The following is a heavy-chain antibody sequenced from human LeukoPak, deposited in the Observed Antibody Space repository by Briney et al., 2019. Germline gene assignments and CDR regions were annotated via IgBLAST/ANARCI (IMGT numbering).Heavy chain of an antibody. CDR1: GYTFTSYG. CDR3: ARSALGYAVAGLFDY. Sequence: ASVKVSCKASGYTFTSYGISWVRQAPGQGFEWMGWISAYNGNTNYAQKLQGRVTMTTDTSTSTAYMELSSLRSEDTAVYYCARSALGYAVAGLFDYWGQGTLVTVSS. D-gene: IGHD6-19*01. J-gene: IGHJ4*02. V-gene: IGHV1-18*01. CDR2: ISAYNGNT.